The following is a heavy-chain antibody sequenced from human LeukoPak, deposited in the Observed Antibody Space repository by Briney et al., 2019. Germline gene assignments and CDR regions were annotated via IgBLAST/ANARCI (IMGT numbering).Heavy chain of an antibody. CDR3: ARRAREYSHDAFDI. Sequence: ASVKVSCKASGYTFTDYYMHWVRQAPGQGLEWMGWINPNSRGTDSAQKFQGRFSMTRDTSISTAYMEMGRLRSDDTAVYYCARRAREYSHDAFDIWGQGTMVTVSS. D-gene: IGHD5-18*01. V-gene: IGHV1-2*02. J-gene: IGHJ3*02. CDR1: GYTFTDYY. CDR2: INPNSRGT.